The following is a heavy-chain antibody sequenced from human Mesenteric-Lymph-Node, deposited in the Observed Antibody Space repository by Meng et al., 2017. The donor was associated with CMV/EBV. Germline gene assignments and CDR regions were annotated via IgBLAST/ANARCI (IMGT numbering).Heavy chain of an antibody. Sequence: CAPSGFTFGGNWMHWLRQDPGTGLVWVSGIRSDGTNTAYADSVKGRFTVSRDNAKDTLYLQMNSLRADDTAVYYCARGRSGYHFDYWGQGTLVTVSS. J-gene: IGHJ4*02. V-gene: IGHV3-74*01. CDR3: ARGRSGYHFDY. CDR2: IRSDGTNT. D-gene: IGHD3-10*01. CDR1: GFTFGGNW.